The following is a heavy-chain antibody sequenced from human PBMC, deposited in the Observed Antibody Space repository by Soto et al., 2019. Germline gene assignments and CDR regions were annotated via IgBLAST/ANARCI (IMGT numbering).Heavy chain of an antibody. V-gene: IGHV1-69*12. CDR2: IIPIFGTA. CDR3: ARDHFRLNWFDP. J-gene: IGHJ5*02. Sequence: QVQLVQSGAEVKKPGSSVKVSCKASGGTFSSYAISWVRQAPGQGLEWMGGIIPIFGTANYAQKFQGRVQITADESTRTAYMELSSLRSEDTAVYSCARDHFRLNWFDPWGQGTLVTVSS. CDR1: GGTFSSYA.